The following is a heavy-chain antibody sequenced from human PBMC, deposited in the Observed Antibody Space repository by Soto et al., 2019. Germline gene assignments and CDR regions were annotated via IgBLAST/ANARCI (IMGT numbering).Heavy chain of an antibody. Sequence: QVQLVQSGAEVKKPGSSVKVSCKASGGTFSSYAISWVRQAPGQGVMWMGGISPIFGTANYAQKFQGRVTITADESTSTAYMELSSLRSEDTAVYYCARGIGFRSSGWIQFDYWGQGTLVTVSS. CDR3: ARGIGFRSSGWIQFDY. J-gene: IGHJ4*02. CDR1: GGTFSSYA. V-gene: IGHV1-69*12. D-gene: IGHD6-19*01. CDR2: ISPIFGTA.